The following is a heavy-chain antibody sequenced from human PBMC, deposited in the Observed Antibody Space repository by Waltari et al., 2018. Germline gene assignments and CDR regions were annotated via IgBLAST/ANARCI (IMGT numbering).Heavy chain of an antibody. V-gene: IGHV1-8*01. CDR2: INPHSGEV. CDR3: SDSSGP. CDR1: GYRFTSYD. D-gene: IGHD3-22*01. J-gene: IGHJ5*02. Sequence: VQLVQSGAEVKKPGASVKVSCEASGYRFTSYDVNGVRQATGQGLEWMGWINPHSGEVGYTQRFQGRITMTRNTSINTVYMELSSLTADDTATYYCSDSSGPWGQGTLVTVSS.